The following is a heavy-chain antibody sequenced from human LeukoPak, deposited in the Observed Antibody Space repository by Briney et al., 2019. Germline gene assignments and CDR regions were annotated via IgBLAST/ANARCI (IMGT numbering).Heavy chain of an antibody. CDR3: AVGEYSSSPFDY. CDR2: ISSSSGYI. Sequence: GGSLRLSCAASGFTFSSYSMNWVRQAPGKGLEWVSSISSSSGYIYYADSVKGRFTISRDNSKNTLYLQMNSLRAEDTAVYHCAVGEYSSSPFDYWGQGTLVTVSS. V-gene: IGHV3-21*04. J-gene: IGHJ4*02. D-gene: IGHD6-13*01. CDR1: GFTFSSYS.